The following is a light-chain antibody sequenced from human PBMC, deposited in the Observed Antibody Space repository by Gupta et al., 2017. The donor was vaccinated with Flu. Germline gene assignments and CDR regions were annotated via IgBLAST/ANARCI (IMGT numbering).Light chain of an antibody. V-gene: IGLV2-8*01. CDR2: EVS. J-gene: IGLJ2*01. CDR3: SSYAGSHVV. Sequence: QSALTQPPSASGSPGQSVTISCTGTSSDVGGYNYVSWYQQHPGKAPKLMIYEVSKRPSGVPDRFSGSKSGNTASLTVAGRQAEDEADYYCSSYAGSHVVFGGGTKLTAL. CDR1: SSDVGGYNY.